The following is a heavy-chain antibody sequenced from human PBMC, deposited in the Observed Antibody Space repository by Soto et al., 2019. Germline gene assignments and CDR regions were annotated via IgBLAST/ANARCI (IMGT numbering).Heavy chain of an antibody. CDR1: GGTFSSYT. J-gene: IGHJ4*02. Sequence: QVQLVQSGAEVKKPGSSVKVSCKASGGTFSSYTISWVRQAPGQGLEWMGRIIPILGIANYAQKFQGRVTITADKSTSTAYMELSSLRSEDTAVYYCARQSYNLLYAHFDYWGQGTRVTVSS. D-gene: IGHD1-20*01. CDR3: ARQSYNLLYAHFDY. V-gene: IGHV1-69*02. CDR2: IIPILGIA.